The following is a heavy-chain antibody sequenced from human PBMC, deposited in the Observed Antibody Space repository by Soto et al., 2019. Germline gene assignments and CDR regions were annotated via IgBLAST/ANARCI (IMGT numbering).Heavy chain of an antibody. J-gene: IGHJ6*02. V-gene: IGHV3-21*06. CDR1: GFTFSSCT. CDR3: SGCSGGACHKNYGMDV. D-gene: IGHD2-15*01. CDR2: ISPSSGHI. Sequence: EVHLVESGGGLVKPGGSLRLSCAVSGFTFSSCTMNWVRQAPGKGLEWVSSISPSSGHIYYADSVKGRFTISRDNAKNSLLLQMNSLRGADTAVYYCSGCSGGACHKNYGMDVWGQGTTVTVSS.